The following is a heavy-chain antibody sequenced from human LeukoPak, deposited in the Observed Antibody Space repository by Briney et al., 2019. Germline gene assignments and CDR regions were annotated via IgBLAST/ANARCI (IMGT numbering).Heavy chain of an antibody. CDR1: GYTFTGYY. CDR3: ARVAAAGMNY. Sequence: ASVKVSCKASGYTFTGYYMHWVRQAPGQGLEWMGWMNPNSGNTGYAQKFQGSVTITRNTSISTAYMELSSLRSEDTAVYYCARVAAAGMNYWGQGTLVTVSS. V-gene: IGHV1-8*03. CDR2: MNPNSGNT. J-gene: IGHJ4*02. D-gene: IGHD6-13*01.